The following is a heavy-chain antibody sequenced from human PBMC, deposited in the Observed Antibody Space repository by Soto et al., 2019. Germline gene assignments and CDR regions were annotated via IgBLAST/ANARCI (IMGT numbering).Heavy chain of an antibody. D-gene: IGHD2-21*01. Sequence: PSETLSLTCVVSGGSLSDYFWSWIRQPPGMALEWIGEINHLGSINYNPSLKSRVTMSVDTSKNQFSLTLNSVTAADTATYYCARGGISHWAYFYYMDVWDGGTTVTVS. CDR1: GGSLSDYF. CDR2: INHLGSI. V-gene: IGHV4-34*01. CDR3: ARGGISHWAYFYYMDV. J-gene: IGHJ6*03.